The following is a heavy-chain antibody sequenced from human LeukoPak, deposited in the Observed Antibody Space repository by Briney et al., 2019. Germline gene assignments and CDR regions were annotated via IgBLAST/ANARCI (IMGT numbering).Heavy chain of an antibody. V-gene: IGHV4-59*01. CDR1: GGSISSYY. J-gene: IGHJ4*02. Sequence: TTSETLSLTCTVSGGSISSYYWSWVRQPPGKGLEWIGYIYYSGSTNYNPSLKSRVTMSVDTSKNQFSLKLSSVTAADTGVYYCARLAVAGTPHFDYWGQGTLVTVSS. CDR3: ARLAVAGTPHFDY. CDR2: IYYSGST. D-gene: IGHD6-19*01.